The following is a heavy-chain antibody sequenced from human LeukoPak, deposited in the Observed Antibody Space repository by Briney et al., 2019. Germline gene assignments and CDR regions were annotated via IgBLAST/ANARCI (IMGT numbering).Heavy chain of an antibody. CDR1: GGSFSGYY. CDR2: INHSGST. D-gene: IGHD5-12*01. Sequence: PSETLSLTCAVYGGSFSGYYWSWIRQPPGKGLEWIGEINHSGSTNYNPSLKSRVTISVDTSKNQFSPKLSSVTAADTAVYYCARGRNIVATTTSPYDYWGQGTLVTVSS. V-gene: IGHV4-34*01. CDR3: ARGRNIVATTTSPYDY. J-gene: IGHJ4*02.